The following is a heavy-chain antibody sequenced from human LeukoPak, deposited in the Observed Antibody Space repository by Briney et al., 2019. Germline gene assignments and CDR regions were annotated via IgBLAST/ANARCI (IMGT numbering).Heavy chain of an antibody. D-gene: IGHD3-10*01. Sequence: GGSLRLSCAASGITVSNNYISWVRQAPGKGLEWVSVIYSGGSTFYAHSVKGRFTISRDNSKNTLYLQLNSLRVEDTAVYYCARESGSPGQMVRGRRFVRHSYWGQGTLVTVSS. J-gene: IGHJ4*02. V-gene: IGHV3-66*01. CDR3: ARESGSPGQMVRGRRFVRHSY. CDR2: IYSGGST. CDR1: GITVSNNY.